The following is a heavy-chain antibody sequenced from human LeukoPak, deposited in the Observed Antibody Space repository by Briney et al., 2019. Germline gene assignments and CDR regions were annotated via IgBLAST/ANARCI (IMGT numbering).Heavy chain of an antibody. V-gene: IGHV4-31*03. CDR3: ARGRGV. Sequence: PSETLSLTCTVSGGSISSGAYPWSWIRQHPGEGLEWLGYIYYSGSTYYNPSLKSRVSISVDTSKNQFSLKLSSVTAADTAVYYCARGRGVWGQGTTVTVSS. J-gene: IGHJ6*02. CDR1: GGSISSGAYP. CDR2: IYYSGST.